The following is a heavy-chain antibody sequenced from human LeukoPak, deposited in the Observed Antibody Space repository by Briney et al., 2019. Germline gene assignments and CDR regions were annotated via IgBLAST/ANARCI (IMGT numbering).Heavy chain of an antibody. CDR2: INANSGGT. J-gene: IGHJ5*02. Sequence: ASVKVSCKASGYIFTGYYMHWVRQAPGQGLEWMGWINANSGGTKYAQTFQGGVTMTRDTSISTAYMERSSLRSDDTAVYYCARGRLGTWFGELKAWGQGNLVTVSS. D-gene: IGHD3-10*01. CDR1: GYIFTGYY. V-gene: IGHV1-2*02. CDR3: ARGRLGTWFGELKA.